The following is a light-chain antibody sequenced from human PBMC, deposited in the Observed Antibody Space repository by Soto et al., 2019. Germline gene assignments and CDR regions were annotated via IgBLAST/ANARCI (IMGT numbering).Light chain of an antibody. V-gene: IGKV3-15*01. CDR2: DVS. CDR1: QGVTTN. Sequence: IVTTQSPATLSVSPGERATLSCRAGQGVTTNFAWYQQKSGQSPRLLIYDVSTRATGVPARFSGTGSETEFTLRISSLQSEDFAVYYCQQYDHWPITFGQGTRLEI. J-gene: IGKJ5*01. CDR3: QQYDHWPIT.